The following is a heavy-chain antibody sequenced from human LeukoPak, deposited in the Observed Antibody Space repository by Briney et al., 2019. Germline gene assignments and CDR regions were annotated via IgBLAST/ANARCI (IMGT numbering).Heavy chain of an antibody. J-gene: IGHJ4*02. CDR3: ARHQQQLPNY. Sequence: SETLSLTCTVSGGSISSSSYYWGWIRQPPGKGLEWIGSIYYSGSTYYNPSLKSRVTISVDTSKNRFSLKLSSVTAADTAMYYCARHQQQLPNYWGQGTLVTVSS. CDR1: GGSISSSSYY. D-gene: IGHD6-13*01. V-gene: IGHV4-39*01. CDR2: IYYSGST.